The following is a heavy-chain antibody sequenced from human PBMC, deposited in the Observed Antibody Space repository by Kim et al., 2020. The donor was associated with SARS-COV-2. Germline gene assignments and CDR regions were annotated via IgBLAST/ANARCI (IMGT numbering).Heavy chain of an antibody. CDR3: ARSTTVGNWFDP. Sequence: SETLSLTCAVYGGSFSGYYWSWIRQPPGKGLEWIGEINHSGSTNYNPSLKSRVTISVDTSKNLFSLKLSSVTAADTAVYYCARSTTVGNWFDPWGQGTLVTVSS. J-gene: IGHJ5*02. D-gene: IGHD4-17*01. V-gene: IGHV4-34*01. CDR1: GGSFSGYY. CDR2: INHSGST.